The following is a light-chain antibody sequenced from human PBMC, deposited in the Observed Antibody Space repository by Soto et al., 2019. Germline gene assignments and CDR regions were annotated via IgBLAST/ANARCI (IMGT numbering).Light chain of an antibody. V-gene: IGLV1-47*02. J-gene: IGLJ3*02. Sequence: QSVLTQPPSASGTPGQGVIISCSGTSSNLGSNYVYWYRLLPGTAPKLVMFSNVMRPPGVPDRFSGAKSGTSASLAISGLRPEDEADYFCAAWDASLSGWVFGGGTKLTVL. CDR2: SNV. CDR1: SSNLGSNY. CDR3: AAWDASLSGWV.